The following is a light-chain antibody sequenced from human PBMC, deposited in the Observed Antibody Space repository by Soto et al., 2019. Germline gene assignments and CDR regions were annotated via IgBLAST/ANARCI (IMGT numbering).Light chain of an antibody. V-gene: IGLV2-14*01. CDR3: SSSTSSSTYV. CDR1: SSDVGGYNY. J-gene: IGLJ1*01. CDR2: EVS. Sequence: QSALTQPASVSGSPGQSITISCTGTSSDVGGYNYVSWYQQHPGKAPKLMIYEVSSRPSGVSNRFSGSKSGNTASLTISGLQAEDEADYYRSSSTSSSTYVFGTGTKLTVL.